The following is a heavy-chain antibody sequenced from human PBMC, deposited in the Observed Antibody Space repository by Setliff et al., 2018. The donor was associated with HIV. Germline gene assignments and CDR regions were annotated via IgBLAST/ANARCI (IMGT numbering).Heavy chain of an antibody. V-gene: IGHV4-59*01. D-gene: IGHD3-22*01. Sequence: SETLSLTCTVSGGSINNYYWSWIRQPPGKGLEWIGYIYFNGNTNFNPSLESRLTMSVDSSKNQFSLKLSSVTAADTAVYYCASRVYYYDSSGYLREEGFDPWGQGTLVTVSS. CDR1: GGSINNYY. CDR2: IYFNGNT. J-gene: IGHJ5*02. CDR3: ASRVYYYDSSGYLREEGFDP.